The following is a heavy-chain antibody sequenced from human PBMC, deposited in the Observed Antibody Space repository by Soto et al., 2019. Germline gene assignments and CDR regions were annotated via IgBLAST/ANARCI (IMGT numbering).Heavy chain of an antibody. Sequence: QVQLVESGGGVVQPGGSLRLSCAASGFAFSSYGMHWVRQAPGKGLEWVAVVRYDGINKYYADSVKGRFTISRDNSKSRVYLQMNSLRPDDTAVYYCAKLPNCGGDCYFDSWGQGTLVTVSS. CDR1: GFAFSSYG. D-gene: IGHD2-21*02. V-gene: IGHV3-30*02. J-gene: IGHJ4*02. CDR2: VRYDGINK. CDR3: AKLPNCGGDCYFDS.